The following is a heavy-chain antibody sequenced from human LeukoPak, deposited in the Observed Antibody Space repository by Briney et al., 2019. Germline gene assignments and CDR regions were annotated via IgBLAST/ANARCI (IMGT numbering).Heavy chain of an antibody. D-gene: IGHD3-22*01. J-gene: IGHJ4*02. Sequence: GGSLRLSCAASGFTFSSYSMAWVRQAPGKGLEWVSYISIRSSTIYYADSVKGRFTISRDNAKNSLYVQMSSLRAEDTAVYYCAREYYDTPFDYWGQGTLVTVSS. CDR1: GFTFSSYS. CDR2: ISIRSSTI. V-gene: IGHV3-48*01. CDR3: AREYYDTPFDY.